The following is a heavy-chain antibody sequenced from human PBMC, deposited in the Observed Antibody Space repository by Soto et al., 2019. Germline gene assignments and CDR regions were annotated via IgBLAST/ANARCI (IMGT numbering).Heavy chain of an antibody. Sequence: SETLSLTCAVSSGSISSSNWWSWVRQPPGKGLEWIGEIYHSGSTNYNPSLKSRVTISVDKSKNQFSLKLRSVTAADTAMYYCARRVYSGSGRDYFDYWGQGSLVPVSS. J-gene: IGHJ4*02. CDR1: SGSISSSNW. D-gene: IGHD1-26*01. CDR2: IYHSGST. V-gene: IGHV4-4*02. CDR3: ARRVYSGSGRDYFDY.